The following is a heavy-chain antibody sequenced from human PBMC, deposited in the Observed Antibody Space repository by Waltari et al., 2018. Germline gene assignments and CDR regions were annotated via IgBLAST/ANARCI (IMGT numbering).Heavy chain of an antibody. V-gene: IGHV1-8*03. Sequence: QVQLVQSGAEVKKPGASVKVSCKASGYTFTSYDINWVRQATGQGLEWMGWMNPNSGNTGYAQEFQGRVTITRNTSISTAYMELSSLRSEDTAVYYCARSSGIAAAGTNYFDYWGQGTLVTVSS. CDR1: GYTFTSYD. CDR2: MNPNSGNT. CDR3: ARSSGIAAAGTNYFDY. J-gene: IGHJ4*02. D-gene: IGHD6-13*01.